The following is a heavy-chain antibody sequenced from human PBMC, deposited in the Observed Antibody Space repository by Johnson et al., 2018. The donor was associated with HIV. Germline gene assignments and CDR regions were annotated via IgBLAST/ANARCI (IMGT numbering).Heavy chain of an antibody. CDR2: IYSGGST. V-gene: IGHV3-66*01. J-gene: IGHJ3*02. Sequence: GGSLRLSCAASGFTMSSNYMSWVRQAPGKGLEWVSVIYSGGSTYYADSVKGRFTISRDNSKNTLYLQMNSLRVEDTAVYYCAKAYTYGAFDIWGQGTKVTVSS. D-gene: IGHD5-18*01. CDR1: GFTMSSNY. CDR3: AKAYTYGAFDI.